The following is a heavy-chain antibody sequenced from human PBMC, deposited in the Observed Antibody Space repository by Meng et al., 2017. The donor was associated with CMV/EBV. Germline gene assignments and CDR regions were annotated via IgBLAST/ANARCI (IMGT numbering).Heavy chain of an antibody. J-gene: IGHJ6*02. CDR3: ARELDSYPYYYYGMDV. CDR1: PGSSAA. D-gene: IGHD5-24*01. V-gene: IGHV6-1*01. CDR2: TYYRSKWYN. Sequence: PGSSAAWNWIRPSPSRGLEWLGRTYYRSKWYNDYAVSVTSRITINPDTSKNQFSLQLNSVTPEDTAVYYCARELDSYPYYYYGMDVWGQGTTVTVSS.